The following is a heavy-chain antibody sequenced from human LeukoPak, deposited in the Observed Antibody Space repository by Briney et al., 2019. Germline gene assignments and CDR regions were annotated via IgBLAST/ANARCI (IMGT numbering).Heavy chain of an antibody. CDR1: GGSFSGYY. Sequence: PSETLSLTCAVYGGSFSGYYWSWIRQPPGKGLEWIGEINHSGSTNYNPSLKSRVTISVDTSKNQVSLKLSSVTAADTAVYYCAGAHCGGDCYSGRAFDIWGQGTMVTVSS. V-gene: IGHV4-34*01. CDR2: INHSGST. J-gene: IGHJ3*02. CDR3: AGAHCGGDCYSGRAFDI. D-gene: IGHD2-21*02.